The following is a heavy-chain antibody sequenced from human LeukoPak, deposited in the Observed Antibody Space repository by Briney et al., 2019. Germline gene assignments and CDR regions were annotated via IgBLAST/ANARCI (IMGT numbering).Heavy chain of an antibody. V-gene: IGHV1-24*01. Sequence: GASVKVSCTVSGYTLTELSMHWVRQAPGKGGEWRGGFDPEDGETIYEQKFQGRVTMTEDTSTDTAYMELSSLRSEDSAVYYCATVISWFHPWGQGTLVTVSS. CDR1: GYTLTELS. CDR3: ATVISWFHP. CDR2: FDPEDGET. J-gene: IGHJ5*01. D-gene: IGHD3-10*01.